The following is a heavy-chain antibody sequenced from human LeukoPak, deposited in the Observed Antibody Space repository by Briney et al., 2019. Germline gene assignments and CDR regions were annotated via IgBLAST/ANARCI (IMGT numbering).Heavy chain of an antibody. D-gene: IGHD3-10*01. Sequence: PGGSLRLSCAASGFTFSSYAMHWVRQAPGKGLEWVAVISYDGSNKYYADSVKGRFTISRDNSKNTLYLQMNSLRAEDTAVYYCARGRKRVYGSGSLDYWGQGTLVTVSS. V-gene: IGHV3-30-3*01. CDR3: ARGRKRVYGSGSLDY. CDR1: GFTFSSYA. J-gene: IGHJ4*02. CDR2: ISYDGSNK.